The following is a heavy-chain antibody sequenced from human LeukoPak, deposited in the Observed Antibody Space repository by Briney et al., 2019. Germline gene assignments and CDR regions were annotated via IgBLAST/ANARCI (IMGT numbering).Heavy chain of an antibody. V-gene: IGHV3-15*01. CDR2: IKSKTDGGTT. CDR3: STKTVVRGVITYYYYYMDV. J-gene: IGHJ6*03. Sequence: GGSLRLSCAASGFTFSNAWMSWVRQAPGKGLEWVGRIKSKTDGGTTDYVAPAKGRFTISRDDSKNTLYLQMNSLKTEDTAVYYCSTKTVVRGVITYYYYYMDVWGKGTTVTVSS. D-gene: IGHD3-10*01. CDR1: GFTFSNAW.